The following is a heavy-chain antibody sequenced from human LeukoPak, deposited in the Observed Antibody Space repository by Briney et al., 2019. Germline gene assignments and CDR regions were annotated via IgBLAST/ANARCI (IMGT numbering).Heavy chain of an antibody. V-gene: IGHV3-23*01. CDR3: AKGHSDYGTGFDL. D-gene: IGHD4-17*01. CDR2: ISSSGGRT. J-gene: IGHJ4*02. Sequence: GGSLRLSCAASGFTFTTYAMSWVRQAPGKGLECVSVISSSGGRTYSADSVKARFTISRDNYKNTLSLQMNSLTADDTAVYYCAKGHSDYGTGFDLWGQGTLVTVPS. CDR1: GFTFTTYA.